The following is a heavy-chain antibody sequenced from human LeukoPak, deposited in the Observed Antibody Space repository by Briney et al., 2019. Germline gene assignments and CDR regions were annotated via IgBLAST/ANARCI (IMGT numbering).Heavy chain of an antibody. Sequence: PGGSLRLSCAASGFGFSSYAMSWVRQAPGKGLEWVSGISGSGGSTNYADSVKGRFTISRDNSKNTLYMQMNSLRAEDTAVYYCAKDGPGIAVAGPYFDYWGQGTLVTVSS. J-gene: IGHJ4*02. D-gene: IGHD6-19*01. CDR2: ISGSGGST. CDR3: AKDGPGIAVAGPYFDY. V-gene: IGHV3-23*01. CDR1: GFGFSSYA.